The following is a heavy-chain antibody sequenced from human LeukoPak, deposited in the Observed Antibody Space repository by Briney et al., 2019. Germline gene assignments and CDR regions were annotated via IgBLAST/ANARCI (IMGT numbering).Heavy chain of an antibody. J-gene: IGHJ5*02. CDR1: GYTFTSYG. Sequence: ASVKVSCKASGYTFTSYGISWVRQAPGQGLEWMGWISAYNGNTNYAQRLQGRVTMTTDTSTSTAYMELRSLRSDDTAVYYCARGVTVSPYNWFDPWGQGTLVTVSS. CDR3: ARGVTVSPYNWFDP. V-gene: IGHV1-18*01. CDR2: ISAYNGNT. D-gene: IGHD3-3*01.